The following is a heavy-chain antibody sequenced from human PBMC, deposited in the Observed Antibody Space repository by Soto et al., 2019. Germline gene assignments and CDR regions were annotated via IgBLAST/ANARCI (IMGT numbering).Heavy chain of an antibody. Sequence: GESLKISCQASGYKFTNYWIGWVRQMPGKGLEWVGIIYPGDSDTRYRPSFRGQVTISADKSISTAYLRWNSLKASDTAMYFCATAFPWSPNSYHDMDVWGQGTTVTVYS. CDR1: GYKFTNYW. D-gene: IGHD2-8*01. V-gene: IGHV5-51*01. CDR3: ATAFPWSPNSYHDMDV. CDR2: IYPGDSDT. J-gene: IGHJ6*02.